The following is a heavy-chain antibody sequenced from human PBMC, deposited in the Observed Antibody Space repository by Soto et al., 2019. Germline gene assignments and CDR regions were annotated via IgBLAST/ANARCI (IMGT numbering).Heavy chain of an antibody. D-gene: IGHD6-19*01. Sequence: QVQLVQSGAEVKKPGASVKVSCKASGYTFTSYGISWVRQAPGQGLEWMGWVNASNGNTNYAQKSQARVTMTTATATSTAYMALRSLRSADTAVYYCARETVSGRTGFDYWGQGTLVTVSS. CDR3: ARETVSGRTGFDY. CDR1: GYTFTSYG. CDR2: VNASNGNT. J-gene: IGHJ4*02. V-gene: IGHV1-18*01.